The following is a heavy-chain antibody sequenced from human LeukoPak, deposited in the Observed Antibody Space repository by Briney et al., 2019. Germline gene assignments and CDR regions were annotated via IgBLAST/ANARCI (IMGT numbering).Heavy chain of an antibody. V-gene: IGHV3-21*01. J-gene: IGHJ4*02. D-gene: IGHD6-13*01. CDR1: GFTFSSYS. CDR2: ISSSSSYI. CDR3: ARVEAAGTEHFDY. Sequence: KTGGSLRLSCAASGFTFSSYSMNWVRQAPGKGLEWVSSISSSSSYIYYADSVKGRFTISRDNAKNSLYLQMNSLRAEDTAVYYCARVEAAGTEHFDYWGQGTLVTVSS.